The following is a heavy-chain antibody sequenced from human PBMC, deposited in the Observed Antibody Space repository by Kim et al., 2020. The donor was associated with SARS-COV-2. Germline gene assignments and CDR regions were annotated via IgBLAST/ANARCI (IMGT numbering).Heavy chain of an antibody. V-gene: IGHV3-74*01. Sequence: GGSLRLSCAASGFSFSGFWMYWVRQGPGKGLVWVSRINSDGRVTDYADSVKGRFTISRDNAKNTLYLQMNSLRDDDTAVYYCTRAVRRGIVGPTWFDYWG. CDR2: INSDGRVT. CDR3: TRAVRRGIVGPTWFDY. D-gene: IGHD1-26*01. CDR1: GFSFSGFW. J-gene: IGHJ4*01.